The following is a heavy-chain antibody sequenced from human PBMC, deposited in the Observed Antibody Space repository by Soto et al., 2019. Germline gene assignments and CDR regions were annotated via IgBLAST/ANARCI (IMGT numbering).Heavy chain of an antibody. D-gene: IGHD3-22*01. CDR3: ASHYYASSGYNYYCGMDV. CDR2: IIPMFGTA. V-gene: IGHV1-69*12. Sequence: QVQLVQSGAEVKKPGSSVKVSCKASGGTFSSYAISWVRQAPGQGLEWMGGIIPMFGTADYAQKFQGRVTITADESTSTADMELSSLSSEDTAVYYCASHYYASSGYNYYCGMDVGGQGTTVTVSS. J-gene: IGHJ6*02. CDR1: GGTFSSYA.